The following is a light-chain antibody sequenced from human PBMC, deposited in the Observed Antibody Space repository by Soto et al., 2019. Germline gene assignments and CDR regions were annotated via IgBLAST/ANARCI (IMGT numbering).Light chain of an antibody. J-gene: IGKJ2*01. CDR1: QSLVHNNGNTY. Sequence: DVVMTQSPLSLPVTLGQPASISCRSTQSLVHNNGNTYLTWFQQRPGRSPRRLIYKISNRDSRVPERFSGSGSGTDFTLKISGVEAEDVVVYYCVQGAHWPYPFGQGTELEIK. CDR3: VQGAHWPYP. CDR2: KIS. V-gene: IGKV2-30*02.